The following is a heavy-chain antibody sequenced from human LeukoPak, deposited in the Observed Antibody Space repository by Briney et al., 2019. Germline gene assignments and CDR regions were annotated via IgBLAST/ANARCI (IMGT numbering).Heavy chain of an antibody. D-gene: IGHD2-15*01. V-gene: IGHV4-34*01. CDR1: GGSFSGYY. CDR2: INHSGST. J-gene: IGHJ4*02. CDR3: ARCRGVAKDFDY. Sequence: SETLSLTCAVYGGSFSGYYWSWIHQPPGKGLEWIGEINHSGSTNYNPSLKSRVTISVDTSKNQFSLKLSSVTAADTAVYYCARCRGVAKDFDYWGQGTLVTVSS.